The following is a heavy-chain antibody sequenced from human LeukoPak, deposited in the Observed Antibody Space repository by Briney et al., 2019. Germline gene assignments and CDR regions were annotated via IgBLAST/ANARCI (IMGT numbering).Heavy chain of an antibody. D-gene: IGHD6-13*01. V-gene: IGHV1-2*04. CDR3: ARGFGSSLFDY. CDR2: INPNGGGT. CDR1: GYTFTAHY. J-gene: IGHJ4*02. Sequence: ASVKVSCKASGYTFTAHYIHWVRQAPGQGLAWMGWINPNGGGTNYAQKFQGWVTMTRDTSISTLYMERSRLKSDDTAVYYCARGFGSSLFDYWGQGTLVTVSS.